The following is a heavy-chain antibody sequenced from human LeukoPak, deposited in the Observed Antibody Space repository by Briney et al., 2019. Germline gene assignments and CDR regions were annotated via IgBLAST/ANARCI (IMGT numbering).Heavy chain of an antibody. CDR3: ARVVTFGYFDL. V-gene: IGHV3-64*01. Sequence: TGGSLRLSCAASGFTFSSYSMNWVRQAPGKGLEYVSAISSNGGSTYYANSVKGRFTISRDNSKNTLYLQMGSLRAEDMAVYYCARVVTFGYFDLWGRGTLVTVSS. CDR1: GFTFSSYS. J-gene: IGHJ2*01. CDR2: ISSNGGST.